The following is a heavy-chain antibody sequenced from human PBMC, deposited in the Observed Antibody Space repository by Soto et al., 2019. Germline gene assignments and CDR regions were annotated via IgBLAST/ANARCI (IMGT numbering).Heavy chain of an antibody. CDR3: TSMNDRDAFDI. J-gene: IGHJ3*02. CDR1: GFTFSNAW. Sequence: QLVESGGGLVKPGGSVRLSCAASGFTFSNAWMSWFRQAPGKGLEWVGRIKNKLDGGTADYAADVKGRFSISRDDSKSTLYLKMNSLKSDDTALYYCTSMNDRDAFDIWGQGTMVTVSS. V-gene: IGHV3-15*01. CDR2: IKNKLDGGTA.